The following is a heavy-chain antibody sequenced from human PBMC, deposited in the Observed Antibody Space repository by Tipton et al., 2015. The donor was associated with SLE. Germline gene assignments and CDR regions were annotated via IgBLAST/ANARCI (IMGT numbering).Heavy chain of an antibody. Sequence: TLSLTCAVYGGSFSGYYWSWIRQPPGKGLEWIGEINHSGSTNYNPSLKSRVTISVDTSKNQFSLKLSSVTAADTAVYYCAGRYCSSTGCQRIFDIWGQGTMVTVSS. CDR3: AGRYCSSTGCQRIFDI. J-gene: IGHJ3*02. CDR2: INHSGST. D-gene: IGHD2-2*01. CDR1: GGSFSGYY. V-gene: IGHV4-34*01.